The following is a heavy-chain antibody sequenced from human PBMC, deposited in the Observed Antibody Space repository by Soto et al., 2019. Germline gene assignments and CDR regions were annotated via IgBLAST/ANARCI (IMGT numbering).Heavy chain of an antibody. CDR1: GGSISSSSYY. V-gene: IGHV4-39*01. J-gene: IGHJ4*02. D-gene: IGHD3-10*01. Sequence: SETLSLTCTVSGGSISSSSYYWGWIRQPPGKGLEWIGSIYYSGSTYYNPSLKSRVTISVDTSKNQFSLKLSSVTAADTAVYLCAGGEALGFGGGGAYWGEGTLVTVSS. CDR2: IYYSGST. CDR3: AGGEALGFGGGGAY.